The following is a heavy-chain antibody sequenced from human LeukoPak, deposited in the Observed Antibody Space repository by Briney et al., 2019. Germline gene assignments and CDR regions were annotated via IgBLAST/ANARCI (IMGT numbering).Heavy chain of an antibody. Sequence: SVKVSCKASGGTFSSYAISWVRQAPGQGLEWMGRIIPILGIANYAQKFQGRATITADKSTSTAYMELSSLRSEDTAVYYCARERGSREGSGPLGHYYYYYYGMDVWGQGTTVTVSS. CDR3: ARERGSREGSGPLGHYYYYYYGMDV. V-gene: IGHV1-69*04. D-gene: IGHD3-10*01. J-gene: IGHJ6*02. CDR2: IIPILGIA. CDR1: GGTFSSYA.